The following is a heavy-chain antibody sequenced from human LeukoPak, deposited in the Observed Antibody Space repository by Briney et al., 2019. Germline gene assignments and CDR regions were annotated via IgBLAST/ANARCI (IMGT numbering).Heavy chain of an antibody. Sequence: SETLSLTCTVSGGSLSSGDYYWTWIRQPPGKGLEWIGYIHYSGGAYYNPSLKSRVTISVDTSKKQFSLKLSSVTAADTAVYYCAREYYSDSGGYRFDIWGQGTMVTVSS. CDR3: AREYYSDSGGYRFDI. J-gene: IGHJ3*02. V-gene: IGHV4-30-4*08. CDR2: IHYSGGA. D-gene: IGHD3-22*01. CDR1: GGSLSSGDYY.